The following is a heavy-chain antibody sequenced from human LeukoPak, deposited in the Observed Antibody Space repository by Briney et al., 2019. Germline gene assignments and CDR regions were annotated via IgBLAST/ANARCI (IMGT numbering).Heavy chain of an antibody. D-gene: IGHD1-26*01. CDR2: IYYSGST. V-gene: IGHV4-39*01. Sequence: SETLSLTCTVSGGSISSSSYYWGWIRQPPGKGLERIGSIYYSGSTYYNPSLKSRVTISVDTSKNQFSLKLSSVTAADTAVYYCARLPGEINSHYYYGMDVWGQGTTVTVSS. CDR3: ARLPGEINSHYYYGMDV. CDR1: GGSISSSSYY. J-gene: IGHJ6*02.